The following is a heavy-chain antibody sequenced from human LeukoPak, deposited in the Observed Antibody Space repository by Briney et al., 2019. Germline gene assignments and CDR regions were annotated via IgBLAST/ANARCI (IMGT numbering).Heavy chain of an antibody. CDR1: GGSFSGHY. CDR2: IYTSGST. Sequence: SETLSLTCAVSGGSFSGHYWSWIRQPAGKGLEWIGRIYTSGSTNYNPSLKSRVTMSVDTSKNQFSLKLSSVTAADTAVYYCARDSKGRTIFGVAQDYGMDVWGQGTTVTVSS. J-gene: IGHJ6*02. V-gene: IGHV4-4*07. D-gene: IGHD3-3*01. CDR3: ARDSKGRTIFGVAQDYGMDV.